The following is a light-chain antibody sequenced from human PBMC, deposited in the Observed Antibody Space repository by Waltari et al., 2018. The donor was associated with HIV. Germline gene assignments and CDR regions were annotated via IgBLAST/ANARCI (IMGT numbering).Light chain of an antibody. Sequence: NFKLTQPLSVLESPGKTVTISCTRSSGNIASNYVQWYQQRPGSAPTTVIYEDNQRPSGVPDRFSGSIDSSSNSASLTISGLKTEDEADYYCQSYDSNDPWVFGGGTKLTVL. CDR2: EDN. V-gene: IGLV6-57*04. CDR3: QSYDSNDPWV. CDR1: SGNIASNY. J-gene: IGLJ3*02.